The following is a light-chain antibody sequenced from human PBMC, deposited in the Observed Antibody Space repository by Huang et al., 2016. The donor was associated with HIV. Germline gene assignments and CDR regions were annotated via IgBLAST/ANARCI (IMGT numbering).Light chain of an antibody. CDR1: QNIVYS. CDR3: QQSRTLPRT. V-gene: IGKV1-39*01. Sequence: DIQLTQSPFSLSASVGDAITITCRASQNIVYSLSWFQQRLGQAPKALVYAASRLHAGVPSKFSATGFQTNFTLSISGLGPEDFATYYCQQSRTLPRTYGGGTKVDI. CDR2: AAS. J-gene: IGKJ4*01.